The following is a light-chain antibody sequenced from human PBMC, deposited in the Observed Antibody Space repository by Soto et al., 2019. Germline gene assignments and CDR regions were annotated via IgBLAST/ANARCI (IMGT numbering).Light chain of an antibody. CDR1: SSDVGGHNY. CDR2: DVT. Sequence: QSALTQPRSVSGSPGQSVTISCTGTSSDVGGHNYVSWYQQHPGKAPKLMTYDVTERPSGVPDRFSGSKSGNTASLTISGLQAEDEADYSCCSYAGSYTWVFGGGTKLTVL. J-gene: IGLJ3*02. V-gene: IGLV2-11*01. CDR3: CSYAGSYTWV.